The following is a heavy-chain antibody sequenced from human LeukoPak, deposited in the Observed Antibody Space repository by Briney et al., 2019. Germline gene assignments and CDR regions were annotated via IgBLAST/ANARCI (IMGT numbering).Heavy chain of an antibody. Sequence: TSGGSLILSCAASGFTFSTFTMSWVRQAPGKGLEWVSSISSSSYSIYYADSVKGRFTVSRDNAKNSLYLQMNSLRAEDTAVYYCARDSFGSGTWFDPWGQGTLVTVSS. V-gene: IGHV3-21*01. D-gene: IGHD3-10*01. CDR1: GFTFSTFT. J-gene: IGHJ5*02. CDR3: ARDSFGSGTWFDP. CDR2: ISSSSYSI.